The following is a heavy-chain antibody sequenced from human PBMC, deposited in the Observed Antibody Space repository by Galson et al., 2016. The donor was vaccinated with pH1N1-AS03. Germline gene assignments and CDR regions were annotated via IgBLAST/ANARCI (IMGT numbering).Heavy chain of an antibody. CDR1: EFTFSIYH. J-gene: IGHJ4*02. V-gene: IGHV3-48*02. CDR3: ARDSRYGGTFDN. CDR2: INSRSDTI. D-gene: IGHD4-23*01. Sequence: SLRLSCAASEFTFSIYHMSRVRQAPGKGLEWVSYINSRSDTIYYADSVKGRFTISRDNAKNSLYLQMSSLRDEDTAVYYCARDSRYGGTFDNWGQGALVTVSS.